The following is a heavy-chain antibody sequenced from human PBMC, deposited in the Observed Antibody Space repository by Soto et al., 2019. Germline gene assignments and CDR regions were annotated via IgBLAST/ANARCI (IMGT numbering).Heavy chain of an antibody. Sequence: PGGSLRLSCAASGFTFSGSAMHWVRQASGKGLEWVGRIRSKANSYATAYAASVKGRFTISRDDSKNTAYLQMNSLKTEDTAVYYCTTWRGVSSGWYGLPYYYGMDVWGQGTTVTVSS. CDR2: IRSKANSYAT. V-gene: IGHV3-73*01. CDR3: TTWRGVSSGWYGLPYYYGMDV. D-gene: IGHD6-19*01. J-gene: IGHJ6*02. CDR1: GFTFSGSA.